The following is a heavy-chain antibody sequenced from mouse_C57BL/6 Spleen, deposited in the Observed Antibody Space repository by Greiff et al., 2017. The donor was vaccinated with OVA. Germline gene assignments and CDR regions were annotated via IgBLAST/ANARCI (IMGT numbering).Heavy chain of an antibody. J-gene: IGHJ1*03. V-gene: IGHV3-6*01. D-gene: IGHD1-1*01. CDR2: ISYDGSN. CDR1: GYSITSGYY. CDR3: ARPPSRGSSYWYFDG. Sequence: DVQLQESGPGLVKPSQSLSLTCSVTGYSITSGYYWNWIRQFPGNKLEWMGYISYDGSNNYNPSLKNRISLTRDTSKNQFFLKLNSVTTEDTATYYCARPPSRGSSYWYFDGWGTGTTVTVSS.